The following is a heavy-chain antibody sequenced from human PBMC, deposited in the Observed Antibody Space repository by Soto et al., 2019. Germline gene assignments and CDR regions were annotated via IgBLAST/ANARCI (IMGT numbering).Heavy chain of an antibody. CDR1: GFSLSSYG. CDR2: ISYHGINK. J-gene: IGHJ5*02. Sequence: QVQLVESGGDVVYPGRSLRLSCTASGFSLSSYGMHWVRQAPGKGLEWVAVISYHGINKYYADSVNGRFTISRDNSKNTLFLQMNSLRVEDTAVYYCGKYSDYGDHRDWFDPWGQGTLVTVSS. D-gene: IGHD4-17*01. CDR3: GKYSDYGDHRDWFDP. V-gene: IGHV3-30*18.